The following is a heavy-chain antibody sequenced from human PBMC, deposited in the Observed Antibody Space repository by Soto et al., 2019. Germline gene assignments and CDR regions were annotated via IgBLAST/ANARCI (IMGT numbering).Heavy chain of an antibody. V-gene: IGHV4-4*02. CDR1: GDSISNNNW. D-gene: IGHD3-10*01. Sequence: QVQLQESGPGLTKPSGTLSLTCAVSGDSISNNNWWSWVRQPPGKGLEWIGEVHHSGRSNSNPSLKSRVTMSIDTSKNHFSLRLDSVTAADTAVYYCAHTIGSGSYIPYWGQGTLVTVSS. J-gene: IGHJ4*02. CDR3: AHTIGSGSYIPY. CDR2: VHHSGRS.